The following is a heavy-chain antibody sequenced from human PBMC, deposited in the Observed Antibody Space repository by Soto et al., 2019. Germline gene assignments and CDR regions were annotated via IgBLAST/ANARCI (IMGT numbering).Heavy chain of an antibody. D-gene: IGHD3-3*01. Sequence: SETLSLTCTVTGGTISGYYWTWIRQSAGGGLEWIGRIYSSGSTNYNPSLKSRVTVSLDTSMNHFSLRLSSVTAADTAVYYCARGQRFSDWFDPWGQGTLVTVS. CDR2: IYSSGST. CDR1: GGTISGYY. CDR3: ARGQRFSDWFDP. V-gene: IGHV4-4*07. J-gene: IGHJ5*02.